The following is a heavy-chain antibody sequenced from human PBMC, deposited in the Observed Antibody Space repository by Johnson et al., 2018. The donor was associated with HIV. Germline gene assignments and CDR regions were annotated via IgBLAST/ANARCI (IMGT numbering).Heavy chain of an antibody. V-gene: IGHV3-9*01. D-gene: IGHD6-19*01. CDR1: GFTFDDYA. J-gene: IGHJ3*02. Sequence: VQLVESGGGLVQPGRSLRLSRAASGFTFDDYAMHWVRQAPGKGLEWVSGISWNRGSIGDADPVRGRFNILRDNAKNSLYLQVNSLRADDTALYYCAKVFKVRVAGAFDIWGQGTMVTVSS. CDR2: ISWNRGSI. CDR3: AKVFKVRVAGAFDI.